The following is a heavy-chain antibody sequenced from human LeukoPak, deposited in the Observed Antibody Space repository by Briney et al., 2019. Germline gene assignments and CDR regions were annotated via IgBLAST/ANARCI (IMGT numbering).Heavy chain of an antibody. J-gene: IGHJ5*02. D-gene: IGHD6-19*01. CDR1: AYCITSYW. CDR2: IYPGDSDT. V-gene: IGHV5-51*01. Sequence: GEPPKISCKGSAYCITSYWTVRVRQLPPKNLERMGIIYPGDSDTRYSPSFQGQVTISADKSISTAYLQWSSLKASDTAMYYCARQDSSGWYRFDPWGQGTLVTVSS. CDR3: ARQDSSGWYRFDP.